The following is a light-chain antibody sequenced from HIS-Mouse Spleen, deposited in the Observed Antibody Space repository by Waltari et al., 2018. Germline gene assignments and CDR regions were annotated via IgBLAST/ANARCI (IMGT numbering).Light chain of an antibody. J-gene: IGLJ3*02. CDR1: SSHVGSYNL. CDR2: EGS. V-gene: IGLV2-23*01. CDR3: CSYAGSSTWV. Sequence: QSALTQPASVSGSPGPSITISCPGTSSHVGSYNLVSWYQQPPGKAPKLMIYEGSKRPSGVSNRFSGSKSGNTASLTISGLQAEDEADYYCCSYAGSSTWVFGGGTKLTVL.